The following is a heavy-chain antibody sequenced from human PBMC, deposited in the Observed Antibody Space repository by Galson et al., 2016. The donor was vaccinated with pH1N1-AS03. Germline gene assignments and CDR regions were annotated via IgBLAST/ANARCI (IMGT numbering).Heavy chain of an antibody. CDR3: ARGRAPSPVTYYFDD. CDR1: GDSLSSYF. CDR2: VYYAGSV. V-gene: IGHV4-59*01. Sequence: ETLSLTCTVSGDSLSSYFWNWIRRPPGKGLEWIGYVYYAGSVKYNPSLKSRVTISLDTSNNQFSLILKSVTAADTAVYYCARGRAPSPVTYYFDDWGQGTLVTVSS. J-gene: IGHJ4*02.